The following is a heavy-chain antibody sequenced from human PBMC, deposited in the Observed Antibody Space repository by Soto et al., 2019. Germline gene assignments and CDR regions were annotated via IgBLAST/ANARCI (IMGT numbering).Heavy chain of an antibody. D-gene: IGHD6-13*01. J-gene: IGHJ4*02. CDR1: GYTFTSYA. Sequence: VKVSCKASGYTFTSYAMHWVRQAPGQRLEWMGWINAGNGNTKYSQKFQGRVTITRDTSASTAYMELSSLRSEDTAVYYCARVSSSWSKTYYFDYWGQGTLVTVSS. CDR3: ARVSSSWSKTYYFDY. CDR2: INAGNGNT. V-gene: IGHV1-3*01.